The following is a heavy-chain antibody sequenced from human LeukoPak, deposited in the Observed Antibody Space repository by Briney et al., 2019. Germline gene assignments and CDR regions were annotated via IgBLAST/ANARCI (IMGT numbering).Heavy chain of an antibody. D-gene: IGHD2-15*01. CDR1: GGSFSGYY. CDR2: INHSGST. J-gene: IGHJ4*02. V-gene: IGHV4-34*01. Sequence: PSETLSLTCAVSGGSFSGYYWSWFRQHPGKGLEWFGGINHSGSTNYNPYLKSRVTISVHTSKNQISLKLRSVTAPDTAVYYRGRGSQNLRYCIGDSCRAKIFVYWGQGTLVTVSS. CDR3: GRGSQNLRYCIGDSCRAKIFVY.